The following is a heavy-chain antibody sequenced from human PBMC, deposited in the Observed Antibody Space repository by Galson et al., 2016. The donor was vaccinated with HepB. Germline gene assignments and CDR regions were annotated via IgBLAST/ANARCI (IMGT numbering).Heavy chain of an antibody. J-gene: IGHJ4*02. CDR1: GGSITGYC. D-gene: IGHD6-19*01. CDR3: VAGNGWLDF. CDR2: VFYTGKT. V-gene: IGHV4-59*01. Sequence: ETLSLTCAVSGGSITGYCWSWIRQSPGKGLESIGYVFYTGKTNYNPSLQSRVTMSVDTSKRSFSLNLNSVTADDTAAYYCVAGNGWLDFWSQGTLVTVS.